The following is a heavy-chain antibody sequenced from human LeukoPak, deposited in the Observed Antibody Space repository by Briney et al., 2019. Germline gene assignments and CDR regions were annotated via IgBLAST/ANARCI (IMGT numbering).Heavy chain of an antibody. D-gene: IGHD3-16*02. CDR1: GFTFDDYG. J-gene: IGHJ5*02. CDR2: INWNGGST. Sequence: GGSVRLSCAASGFTFDDYGMSWVRQAPGKGLEWVSGINWNGGSTGYADSVKGRFTISRDNAKNSLYLQMNSLRAEDTALYHCARDKYPDAGLSSWFDPWGQGTLVTVSS. V-gene: IGHV3-20*01. CDR3: ARDKYPDAGLSSWFDP.